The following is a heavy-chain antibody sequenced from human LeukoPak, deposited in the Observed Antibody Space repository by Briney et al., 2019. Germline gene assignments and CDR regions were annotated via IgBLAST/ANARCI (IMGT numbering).Heavy chain of an antibody. CDR3: ARYSSGYSLLFDY. CDR1: RSSFTSYW. D-gene: IGHD3-22*01. CDR2: IYPGDSDT. Sequence: GESLQISCKGSRSSFTSYWIGWVRQVPGKGLEWMGIIYPGDSDTRYSPSFQGQVTISADKSISTSYLQWSSLKASDTAMYYCARYSSGYSLLFDYWGQGTLVSVSS. V-gene: IGHV5-51*01. J-gene: IGHJ4*02.